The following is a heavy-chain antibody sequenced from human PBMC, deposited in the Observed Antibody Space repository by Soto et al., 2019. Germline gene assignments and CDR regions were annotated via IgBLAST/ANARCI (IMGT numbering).Heavy chain of an antibody. J-gene: IGHJ6*02. D-gene: IGHD3-10*01. CDR3: ARDRVVRAYYYYGMDV. CDR2: INHSGST. Sequence: SETLSLTCAVYGGSFSGYYWSWIRQPPGKGLEWIGEINHSGSTNYNPSLKSRVTISVDTSKNQFSLKLSSVTAADTAVYYCARDRVVRAYYYYGMDVWGQGTTVTVS. CDR1: GGSFSGYY. V-gene: IGHV4-34*01.